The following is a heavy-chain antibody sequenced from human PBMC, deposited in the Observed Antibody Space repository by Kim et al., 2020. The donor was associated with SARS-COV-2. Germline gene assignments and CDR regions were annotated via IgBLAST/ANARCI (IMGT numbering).Heavy chain of an antibody. D-gene: IGHD5-18*01. J-gene: IGHJ4*02. Sequence: YYADSVKGRFTISRDNSKNTLYLQMNSLRAEDTAVYYCASILPTDTASDYWGQGTLVTVSS. CDR3: ASILPTDTASDY. V-gene: IGHV3-23*01.